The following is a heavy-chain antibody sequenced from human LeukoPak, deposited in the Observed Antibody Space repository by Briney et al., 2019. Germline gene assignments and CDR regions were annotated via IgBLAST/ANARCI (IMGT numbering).Heavy chain of an antibody. CDR3: ARDSIGATNTPIDY. CDR1: GFTFSSYG. CDR2: ISSSSSTI. Sequence: GGSLRLSCAASGFTFSSYGMSWVRQAPGKGLEWVSYISSSSSTIYYADSVKGRFTISRDNAKNSLYLQMNSLRAEDTAVYYCARDSIGATNTPIDYWGQGTLVTVSS. J-gene: IGHJ4*02. D-gene: IGHD1-26*01. V-gene: IGHV3-48*01.